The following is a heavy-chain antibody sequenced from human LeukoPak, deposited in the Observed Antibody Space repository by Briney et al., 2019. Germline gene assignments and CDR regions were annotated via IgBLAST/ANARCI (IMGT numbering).Heavy chain of an antibody. CDR1: GFTFSSYG. CDR2: ISYDGSNK. J-gene: IGHJ6*02. V-gene: IGHV3-30*18. D-gene: IGHD4-17*01. Sequence: GGSLRLSCAASGFTFSSYGMHWVRQAPGKGLEWVAVISYDGSNKYYADSVKGRFTISRDNSKNTLYLQMNSLRAEDTAVYYCAKHAYGDSRPRYGMDVWGQGTTVTVSS. CDR3: AKHAYGDSRPRYGMDV.